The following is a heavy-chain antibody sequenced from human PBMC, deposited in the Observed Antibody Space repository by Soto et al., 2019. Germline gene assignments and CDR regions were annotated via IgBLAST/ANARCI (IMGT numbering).Heavy chain of an antibody. Sequence: QVHLVQSGAEVKKPGASVKVSCKGSGYGFTTYGITWVRQAPGQGLEWMAWISAHNSNTNYAQKLQGKVTATRDTSTSTAYMELRRLRSDDTAVYYCARVRYGDYWGQGALVTVSS. CDR2: ISAHNSNT. CDR3: ARVRYGDY. V-gene: IGHV1-18*01. CDR1: GYGFTTYG. D-gene: IGHD1-1*01. J-gene: IGHJ4*02.